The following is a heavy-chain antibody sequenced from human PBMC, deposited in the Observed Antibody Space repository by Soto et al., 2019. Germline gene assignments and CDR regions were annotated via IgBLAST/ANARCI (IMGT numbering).Heavy chain of an antibody. J-gene: IGHJ3*02. CDR3: ARKYSRWAAFNI. V-gene: IGHV1-2*02. Sequence: ASVKVSCKTSGYTFTGYYMHWVRQAPGQGLEWMGWINPNSGGTNYAQKFQGRVTMTRDTSISTAYMELSRLRSDDTAVYYCARKYSRWAAFNIWGQGTMVTVSS. D-gene: IGHD2-15*01. CDR1: GYTFTGYY. CDR2: INPNSGGT.